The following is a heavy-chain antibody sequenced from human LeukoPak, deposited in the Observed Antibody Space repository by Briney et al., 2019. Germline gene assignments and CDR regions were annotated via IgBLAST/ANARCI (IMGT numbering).Heavy chain of an antibody. CDR3: AKPQLGAFDY. CDR1: GLTFSNAW. D-gene: IGHD7-27*01. V-gene: IGHV3-30*02. J-gene: IGHJ4*02. Sequence: GGSLRLSCAASGLTFSNAWLSWVRQAPGKGLEWVAFIRYDGSNKYYADSVKGRFTISRDNSKNTLYLQMNSLRAEDTAVYYCAKPQLGAFDYWGQGTLVTVSS. CDR2: IRYDGSNK.